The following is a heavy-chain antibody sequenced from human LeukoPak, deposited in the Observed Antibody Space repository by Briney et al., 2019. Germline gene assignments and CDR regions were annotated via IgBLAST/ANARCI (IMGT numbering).Heavy chain of an antibody. CDR3: DVGGVDILTGSLEYYFDY. CDR1: GGSISSSSYY. V-gene: IGHV4-39*01. CDR2: IYYSGST. D-gene: IGHD3-9*01. Sequence: PSETLSLTCTVSGGSISSSSYYWGWIRQPPGKGLEWIGSIYYSGSTYYNPSLKSRVTISVDTSKNQFSLKLSSVTAADTAVYYCDVGGVDILTGSLEYYFDYWGQGTLVTVSS. J-gene: IGHJ4*02.